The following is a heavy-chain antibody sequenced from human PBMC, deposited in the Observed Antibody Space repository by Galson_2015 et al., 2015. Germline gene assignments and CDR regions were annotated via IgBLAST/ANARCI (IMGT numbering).Heavy chain of an antibody. D-gene: IGHD1-26*01. Sequence: SLRLSCAASGFTFSSYGMHWVRQAPGKGLEWVAVISYDGSNKYYADSVKGRFTISRDNSKNTLYLQMNSLRAEDTAVYYCAKEYSGSYQTFDPWGQGTLVTVSS. J-gene: IGHJ5*02. CDR1: GFTFSSYG. V-gene: IGHV3-30*18. CDR3: AKEYSGSYQTFDP. CDR2: ISYDGSNK.